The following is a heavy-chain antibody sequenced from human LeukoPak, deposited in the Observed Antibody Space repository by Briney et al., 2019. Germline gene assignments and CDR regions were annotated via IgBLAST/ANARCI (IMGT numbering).Heavy chain of an antibody. J-gene: IGHJ4*02. D-gene: IGHD3-9*01. Sequence: ASVTVSCKASGYTFTSYGISWVRQAPGQGLEWMGWISAYNGNTNYAQKLQGRVTMTTDTSTSTAYMELRSLRSDDTAVYYCARDRLDILTGYYAQFDYWGQGTLVTVSS. CDR3: ARDRLDILTGYYAQFDY. CDR1: GYTFTSYG. CDR2: ISAYNGNT. V-gene: IGHV1-18*01.